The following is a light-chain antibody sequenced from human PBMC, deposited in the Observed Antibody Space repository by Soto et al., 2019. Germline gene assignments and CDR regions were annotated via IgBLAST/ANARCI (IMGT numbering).Light chain of an antibody. Sequence: QPASVSGSPGQSITISCTGTSSDVGNYNLVSWYQQHPGKAPKLMIYEGSRRPSGVSNRFSGSKSGNTASLTISGLQAEDEADYYCCSYASDSTYVFGGGTKLTVL. J-gene: IGLJ1*01. V-gene: IGLV2-23*01. CDR1: SSDVGNYNL. CDR3: CSYASDSTYV. CDR2: EGS.